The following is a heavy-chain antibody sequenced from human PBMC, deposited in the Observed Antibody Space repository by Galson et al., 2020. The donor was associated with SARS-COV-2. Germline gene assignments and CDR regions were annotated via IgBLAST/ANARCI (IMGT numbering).Heavy chain of an antibody. CDR1: GGSFSGYY. J-gene: IGHJ4*02. V-gene: IGHV4-34*01. CDR2: INHSGST. CDR3: ASYPTRY. Sequence: SETLSLTCAVYGGSFSGYYWSWIRQPPGKGLEWIGEINHSGSTNYNPSLKSRVTLSVDTSKNQFSLKLSSVTAADTAVYYCASYPTRYWGQGTRVTGSS.